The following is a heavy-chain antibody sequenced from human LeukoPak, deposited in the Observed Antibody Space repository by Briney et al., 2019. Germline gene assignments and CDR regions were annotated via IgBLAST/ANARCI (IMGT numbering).Heavy chain of an antibody. CDR2: INQHGSDK. D-gene: IGHD6-13*01. CDR1: GFTLSNYW. Sequence: GGSLRLSCAASGFTLSNYWMTWVRQAPGKGLEWVANINQHGSDKYYVDSVKGRFTISRDNAKRAVYLQMSRLRADDTALYYCAREDRQSIAAAGPFDYWGQGILVTVSS. V-gene: IGHV3-7*01. J-gene: IGHJ4*02. CDR3: AREDRQSIAAAGPFDY.